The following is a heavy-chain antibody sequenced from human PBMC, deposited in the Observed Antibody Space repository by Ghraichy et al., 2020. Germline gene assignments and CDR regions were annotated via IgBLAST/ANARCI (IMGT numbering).Heavy chain of an antibody. Sequence: ASVKVSCKASGYTFTNYDINWVRHATGQGLEWMGWMSPNSGNTGYAQKFQGRVTITRNTSISTAYMELSSLRSEDTAVYYCARLITMIRGVLNDGMDVWGQGTTVTVSS. CDR3: ARLITMIRGVLNDGMDV. J-gene: IGHJ6*02. CDR2: MSPNSGNT. D-gene: IGHD3-10*01. V-gene: IGHV1-8*03. CDR1: GYTFTNYD.